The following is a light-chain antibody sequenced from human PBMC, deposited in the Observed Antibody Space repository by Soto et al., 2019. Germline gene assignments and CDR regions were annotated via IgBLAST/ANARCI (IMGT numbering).Light chain of an antibody. J-gene: IGKJ4*01. V-gene: IGKV3-11*01. CDR2: DAS. CDR3: QQRSNWQALT. Sequence: EIVLTQSPATLSLSPGERATLSCRASQSVSSYLAWYQQKPGRAPRLLIYDASNRATGIPARFSGSGSGTDFTLTISSLEPEDFAVYYCQQRSNWQALTFGGGTKVEIK. CDR1: QSVSSY.